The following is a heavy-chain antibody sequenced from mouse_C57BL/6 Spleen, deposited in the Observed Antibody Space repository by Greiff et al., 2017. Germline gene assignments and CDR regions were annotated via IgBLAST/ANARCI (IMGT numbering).Heavy chain of an antibody. D-gene: IGHD1-1*01. J-gene: IGHJ2*01. CDR2: IDPETGGT. V-gene: IGHV1-15*01. Sequence: VKLQESGAELVRPGASVTLSCKASGYTFTDYEMHWVKQTPVHGLEWIGAIDPETGGTAYNQKFKGKAILTADKSSSTAYMELRSLTSEDSAVYYCTPITTVVASFDYWGQGTTLTVSS. CDR1: GYTFTDYE. CDR3: TPITTVVASFDY.